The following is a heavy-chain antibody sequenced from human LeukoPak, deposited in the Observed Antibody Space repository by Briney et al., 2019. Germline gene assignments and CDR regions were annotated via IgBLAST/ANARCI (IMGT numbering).Heavy chain of an antibody. V-gene: IGHV3-53*01. CDR1: GINVSSNY. CDR3: ARGTRRFYSDSSGFAGDYYYYYMDV. D-gene: IGHD3-22*01. Sequence: PGGSLRLSCAVSGINVSSNYMSWVRQAPGKGLEWVSVIYSGGTTYYVDSVKGRFTISRDNSKNTLYLQMNGLRAEDTAVYYCARGTRRFYSDSSGFAGDYYYYYMDVWGKGTTVIVSS. CDR2: IYSGGTT. J-gene: IGHJ6*03.